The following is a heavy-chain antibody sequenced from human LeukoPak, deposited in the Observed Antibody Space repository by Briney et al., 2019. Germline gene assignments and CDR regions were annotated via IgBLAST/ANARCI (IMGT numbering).Heavy chain of an antibody. CDR2: ITGSGGST. V-gene: IGHV3-23*01. CDR1: GFTFSSYE. D-gene: IGHD3/OR15-3a*01. Sequence: TGGSLRLSCAASGFTFSSYEMNWVRQAPGKGLEWVSAITGSGGSTYYVDSVKGRFTISRDNSKNTLYLQMNSLRAEDTAVYYCAKDVWTGTPFDPWGQGTLVTVSS. CDR3: AKDVWTGTPFDP. J-gene: IGHJ5*02.